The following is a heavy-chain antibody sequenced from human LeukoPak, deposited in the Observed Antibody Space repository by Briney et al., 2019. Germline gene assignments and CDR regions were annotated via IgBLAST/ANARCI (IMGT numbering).Heavy chain of an antibody. CDR3: ARSKVGMSYYFDY. J-gene: IGHJ4*02. D-gene: IGHD1-14*01. CDR1: GFTFSSYA. CDR2: ISYDGSNK. V-gene: IGHV3-30-3*01. Sequence: GGSLRLSCAASGFTFSSYAMHWVRQAPGKGLEWVAVISYDGSNKYYADSVKGRFTISRDNSKNTLYLQMNSLRAEDTAVYYCARSKVGMSYYFDYWGQGTLVTVSS.